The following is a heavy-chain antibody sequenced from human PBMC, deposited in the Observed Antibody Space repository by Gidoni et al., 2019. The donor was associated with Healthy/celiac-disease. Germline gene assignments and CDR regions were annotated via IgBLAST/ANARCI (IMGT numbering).Heavy chain of an antibody. CDR1: GFSLSNARMG. D-gene: IGHD6-6*01. CDR3: ARIPEVGIAAPTYYYYYGMDV. V-gene: IGHV2-26*01. Sequence: QVTLKESGPVLVKHTETPTLTCTVTGFSLSNARMGVSWIRQPPGKALEWLAHIFSNDEKSYSTSLKSRLTISKDTSKSQVVLTMTNMDPVDTATYYCARIPEVGIAAPTYYYYYGMDVWGQGTTVTVSS. CDR2: IFSNDEK. J-gene: IGHJ6*02.